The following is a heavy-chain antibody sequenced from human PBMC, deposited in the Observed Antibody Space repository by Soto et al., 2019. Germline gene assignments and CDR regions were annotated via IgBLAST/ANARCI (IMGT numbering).Heavy chain of an antibody. Sequence: GGSLRLSCAASGFTFSDYYMSWIRQAPGKGLEWVSYISSSGSTIYYADSVKGRFTISRDNAKNSLYLQMNSLRAEDTAVYYCARDGSFPNMNYDFWSGYHDAFDIWGQGTMVTVSS. CDR3: ARDGSFPNMNYDFWSGYHDAFDI. D-gene: IGHD3-3*01. CDR1: GFTFSDYY. V-gene: IGHV3-11*01. J-gene: IGHJ3*02. CDR2: ISSSGSTI.